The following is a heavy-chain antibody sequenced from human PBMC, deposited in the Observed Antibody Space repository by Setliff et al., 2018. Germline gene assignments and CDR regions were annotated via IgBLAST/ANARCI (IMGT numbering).Heavy chain of an antibody. J-gene: IGHJ6*03. CDR2: IYYSGST. Sequence: PSETLSLTCTVPGGSVSSGSYYWSWIRQPPGKGLEWIGYIYYSGSTNYNPSLKSRVTISVDTSKNLFSLKLSSVTAADTAVYYCARGETSSGWYIYYYYYMDVWGKGTTVTVSS. V-gene: IGHV4-61*01. D-gene: IGHD6-19*01. CDR3: ARGETSSGWYIYYYYYMDV. CDR1: GGSVSSGSYY.